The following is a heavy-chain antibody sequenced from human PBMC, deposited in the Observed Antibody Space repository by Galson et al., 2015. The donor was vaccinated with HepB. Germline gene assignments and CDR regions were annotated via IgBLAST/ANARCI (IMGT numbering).Heavy chain of an antibody. Sequence: LTCDVYGESFSGFFWTWIRQPQGKGLEWIGEINHTGNTAYNPSLKSRVTMSADTSKNQFSLSLVSVSAADTAVYYCARGGKKNLGYYYYYGLDVWAQGTTVTVSS. D-gene: IGHD1-14*01. CDR2: INHTGNT. CDR3: ARGGKKNLGYYYYYGLDV. J-gene: IGHJ6*02. CDR1: GESFSGFF. V-gene: IGHV4-34*01.